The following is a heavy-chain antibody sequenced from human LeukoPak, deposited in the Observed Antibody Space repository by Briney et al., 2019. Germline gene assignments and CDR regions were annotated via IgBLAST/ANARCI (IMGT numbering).Heavy chain of an antibody. D-gene: IGHD2-21*01. CDR2: INQDGSEK. CDR1: GFSISAYW. J-gene: IGHJ6*02. Sequence: GGSLRLSCAASGFSISAYWMTWVRQAPGKGLEWVANINQDGSEKYSVDSVKGRFTISRDNAKNSLYLQMDSLRAEDTAVYYCARDLVVVGSYFYYGMDVWGQGTTATVSS. CDR3: ARDLVVVGSYFYYGMDV. V-gene: IGHV3-7*01.